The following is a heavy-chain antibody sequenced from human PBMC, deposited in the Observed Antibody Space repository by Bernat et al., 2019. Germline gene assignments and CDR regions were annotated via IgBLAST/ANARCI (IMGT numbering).Heavy chain of an antibody. J-gene: IGHJ6*03. CDR1: GFTFGDYS. Sequence: EVQLVESGGGLVEPGRSLRLSCITSGFTFGDYSMSWFRQAPGKGLEWVGFVRTKAYGATTEYAASVKGRFTISRDDSKSIAYLQMNSLKTEDTAVYYCARGTSTSAPYMDVWGKGTTVTVSS. CDR2: VRTKAYGATT. CDR3: ARGTSTSAPYMDV. V-gene: IGHV3-49*03.